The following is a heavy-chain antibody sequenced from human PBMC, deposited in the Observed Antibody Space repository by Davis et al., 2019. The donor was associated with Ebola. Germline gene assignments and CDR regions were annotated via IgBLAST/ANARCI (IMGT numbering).Heavy chain of an antibody. Sequence: GGSLRLSCAASGFTLDDYTMHWVRQAPGKGLEWVSLISWDGGSTYYADSVKGRFTIPRDNAKNSLYLQMNSLRAEDTALYYCARGPIARPLDYWGQGTLVTVSS. CDR2: ISWDGGST. CDR1: GFTLDDYT. D-gene: IGHD6-13*01. CDR3: ARGPIARPLDY. J-gene: IGHJ4*02. V-gene: IGHV3-43*01.